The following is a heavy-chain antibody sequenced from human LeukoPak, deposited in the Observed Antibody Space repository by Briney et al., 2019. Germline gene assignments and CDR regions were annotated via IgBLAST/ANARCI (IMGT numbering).Heavy chain of an antibody. D-gene: IGHD6-19*01. CDR1: GFTFSSYW. CDR2: IKQDGSEK. Sequence: GGSLRLSCAASGFTFSSYWMSWVRQAPGKGLEWVANIKQDGSEKYYVDSVKGRFTISRDNAKNSLYLQINSLRAEDTAVYLCAREVWAGTPDYYYYGMDVWGQGTTVTVSS. V-gene: IGHV3-7*01. J-gene: IGHJ6*02. CDR3: AREVWAGTPDYYYYGMDV.